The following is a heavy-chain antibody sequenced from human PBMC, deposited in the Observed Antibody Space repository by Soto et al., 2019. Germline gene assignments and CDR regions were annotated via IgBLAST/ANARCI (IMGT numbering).Heavy chain of an antibody. V-gene: IGHV6-1*01. CDR3: AREGIAAAVPYFYFDY. J-gene: IGHJ4*02. Sequence: QSQTLSLTCAISGDSVSSNSAAWNWIRQSPSRGLEWLGRTYYRSKWYNDYAVSVKSRITINPDTSKNQFSLQLNSVTPEDTAVYYCAREGIAAAVPYFYFDYWGQGTLVTVSS. CDR1: GDSVSSNSAA. D-gene: IGHD6-13*01. CDR2: TYYRSKWYN.